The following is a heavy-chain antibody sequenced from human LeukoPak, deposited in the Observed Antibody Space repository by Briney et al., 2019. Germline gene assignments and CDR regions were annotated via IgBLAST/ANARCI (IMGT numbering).Heavy chain of an antibody. CDR3: ARDLAVTRALDY. CDR2: ISYDGSNK. V-gene: IGHV3-30*04. J-gene: IGHJ4*02. D-gene: IGHD4-17*01. CDR1: GFTFSSYA. Sequence: GRPLRLSCAAAGFTFSSYAMHWVRQAPGKGLEWVAVISYDGSNKYYADSVKGRFTISRDNSKNTLYLQMNSLRAEDTAVYYCARDLAVTRALDYWGQGTLVTVSS.